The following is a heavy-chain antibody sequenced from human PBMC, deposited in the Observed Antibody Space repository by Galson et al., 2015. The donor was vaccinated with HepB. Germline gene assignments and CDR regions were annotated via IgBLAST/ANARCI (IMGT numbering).Heavy chain of an antibody. J-gene: IGHJ3*01. CDR3: IKRGFDVVEPSTRGTKVTGHHAFDV. Sequence: SLRLSCAASGFTFDDYAMTWVRQAPGKGLEWVSSINWKSEKIRYADSVKGRFTISRDNAKNSLYLQMSSLRPEDTALYYCIKRGFDVVEPSTRGTKVTGHHAFDVWGQGRMVTVSS. D-gene: IGHD2-15*01. CDR2: INWKSEKI. V-gene: IGHV3-9*01. CDR1: GFTFDDYA.